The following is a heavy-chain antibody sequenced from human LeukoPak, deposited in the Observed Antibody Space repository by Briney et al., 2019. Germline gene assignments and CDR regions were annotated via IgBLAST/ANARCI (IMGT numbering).Heavy chain of an antibody. V-gene: IGHV4-34*01. D-gene: IGHD5-18*01. CDR1: GGSFSGYY. J-gene: IGHJ4*02. CDR3: ARGNVDTAMTTENYFDY. Sequence: PSETLSLTCAVYGGSFSGYYWSWIRQPPGKGLEWIGEINHSGSTNYNPSLKSRVTISVDTSKNQFSLKLSSVTAADTAVYYCARGNVDTAMTTENYFDYWGQGTLVTVSS. CDR2: INHSGST.